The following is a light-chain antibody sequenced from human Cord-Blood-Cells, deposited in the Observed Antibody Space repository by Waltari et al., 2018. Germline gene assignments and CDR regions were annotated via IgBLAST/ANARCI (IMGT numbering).Light chain of an antibody. J-gene: IGLJ2*01. V-gene: IGLV2-23*01. Sequence: QSALTQPASVSGSPAPSITIPCPGTSRAVGSSNLVSWYQQHPGKAPKLMIYEGSKRPSGVSNRFSGSKSGNTASLTISGLQAEDEADYYCCSYAGSSGVVFGGGTKLTVL. CDR3: CSYAGSSGVV. CDR1: SRAVGSSNL. CDR2: EGS.